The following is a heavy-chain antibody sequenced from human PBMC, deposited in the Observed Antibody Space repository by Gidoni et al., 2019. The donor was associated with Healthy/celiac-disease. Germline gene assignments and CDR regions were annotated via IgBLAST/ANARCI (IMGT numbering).Heavy chain of an antibody. V-gene: IGHV3-30*03. CDR1: GCTFSSYG. CDR2: LSYDGSNK. Sequence: QVQLVESGGGVVQPGRSRRRSWAAAGCTFSSYGMHGVRQAPGKGLEGVAVLSYDGSNKYYADSVTGRFTISRDNSKNTLYLQMNSLRAEDTAVYYCACSGVYGSSWYEYFQHWCQGTLVTVSS. D-gene: IGHD6-13*01. CDR3: ACSGVYGSSWYEYFQH. J-gene: IGHJ1*01.